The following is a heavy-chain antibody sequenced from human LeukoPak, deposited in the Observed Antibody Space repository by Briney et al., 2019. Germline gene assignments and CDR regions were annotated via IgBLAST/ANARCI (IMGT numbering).Heavy chain of an antibody. D-gene: IGHD3-10*01. CDR2: ISCSGDHT. V-gene: IGHV3-23*01. J-gene: IGHJ6*02. Sequence: GGSLRLSCAASGFTFTSYAMTWVRQAPGRGLEWVSAISCSGDHTFYADSVQGRFTISRDNSRNTLYLQMNSLRVDDTAVYYCAKRVTMVRGVLGGGMDVWGQGTTVTVSS. CDR3: AKRVTMVRGVLGGGMDV. CDR1: GFTFTSYA.